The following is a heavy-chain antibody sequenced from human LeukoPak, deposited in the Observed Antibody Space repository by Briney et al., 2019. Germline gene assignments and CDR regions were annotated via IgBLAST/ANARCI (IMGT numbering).Heavy chain of an antibody. CDR3: AKRGGCYFDY. CDR2: ISGSGSGT. J-gene: IGHJ4*02. CDR1: GFAFSTYA. V-gene: IGHV3-23*01. Sequence: PGGSLRLSCAASGFAFSTYAMSWVRQAPGKGLEWVSAISGSGSGTYYADSVKGRFTISRDNSKNTLYLQMSSLRAEDTALYYCAKRGGCYFDYWGQGTLVAVSS. D-gene: IGHD2-15*01.